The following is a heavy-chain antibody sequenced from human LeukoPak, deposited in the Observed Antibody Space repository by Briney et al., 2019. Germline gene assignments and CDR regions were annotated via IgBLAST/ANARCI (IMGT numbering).Heavy chain of an antibody. V-gene: IGHV3-74*01. CDR1: GFTFSSYS. D-gene: IGHD6-19*01. J-gene: IGHJ4*02. CDR2: INSDGSST. CDR3: ARDIGTYSSGWYSYFDY. Sequence: GGSLRLSCAASGFTFSSYSMNWVRQAPGKGLVWVSRINSDGSSTSYADSVKGRFTISRDNAKNTLYLQMNSLRAEDTAVYYCARDIGTYSSGWYSYFDYWGQGTLVTVSS.